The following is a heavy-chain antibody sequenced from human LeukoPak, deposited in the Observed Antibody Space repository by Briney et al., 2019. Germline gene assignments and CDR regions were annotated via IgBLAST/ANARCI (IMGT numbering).Heavy chain of an antibody. CDR1: GFTFSSYE. D-gene: IGHD1-26*01. CDR2: ISGSGDST. J-gene: IGHJ4*02. Sequence: GGSLRLSCAASGFTFSSYEMNWVRQAPGKGLEWVSGISGSGDSTYYADSVKGRFTISRDNSKNTLYLQMNSLRAEDTAIYYCAREVGAFDYWGQGTLVTVSS. CDR3: AREVGAFDY. V-gene: IGHV3-23*01.